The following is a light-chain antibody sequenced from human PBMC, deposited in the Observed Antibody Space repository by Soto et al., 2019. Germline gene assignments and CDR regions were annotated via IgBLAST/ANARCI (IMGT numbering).Light chain of an antibody. CDR2: DVT. CDR1: SSDVGGYNY. V-gene: IGLV2-14*03. J-gene: IGLJ3*02. Sequence: QSVLTQPASVSGSPGQSITISCTGTSSDVGGYNYVSWYQQHPDKAPKLMIYDVTNRPSGVSDRFSGSKSGNTASLTISGLQAEDEGDYYCSSYTSTSTWVFGGGTKLTVL. CDR3: SSYTSTSTWV.